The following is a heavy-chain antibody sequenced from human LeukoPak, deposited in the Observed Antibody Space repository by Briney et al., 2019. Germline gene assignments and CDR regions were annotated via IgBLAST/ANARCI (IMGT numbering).Heavy chain of an antibody. Sequence: GGSLRLSCAVSGFTFSSYGMHWVRQAPGKGLEWVAFIRYDGSNKYYADSVKGRFTISRDNSKNTLYLQMNSLRAEDTAVYYCAKDHSYYDTSTLDYWGQGTLVTVSS. V-gene: IGHV3-30*02. J-gene: IGHJ4*02. CDR2: IRYDGSNK. CDR1: GFTFSSYG. CDR3: AKDHSYYDTSTLDY. D-gene: IGHD3-22*01.